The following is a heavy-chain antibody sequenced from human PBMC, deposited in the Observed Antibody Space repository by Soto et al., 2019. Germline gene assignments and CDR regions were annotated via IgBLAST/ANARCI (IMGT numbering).Heavy chain of an antibody. CDR1: GGTFSSYT. D-gene: IGHD6-13*01. Sequence: SVKVSCKASGGTFSSYTISWVRQAPGQGLEWMGRIIPILGIANYAQKFQGRVTITADKSTSTAYMELSSLRSEDTAVYYCARSSSWYAIAASFDPLGQGALVTISS. CDR2: IIPILGIA. J-gene: IGHJ5*02. V-gene: IGHV1-69*02. CDR3: ARSSSWYAIAASFDP.